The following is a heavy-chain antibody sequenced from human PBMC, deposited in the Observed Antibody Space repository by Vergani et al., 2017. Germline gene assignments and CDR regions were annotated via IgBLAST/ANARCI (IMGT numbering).Heavy chain of an antibody. CDR3: ARHDRKTYTATMGWYDY. Sequence: QVQLQESGPGLVKPSQTLSLTCTVSGASINNDFYYWHWIRQPAGKGLEWIGRIYVSGITDYNSSLQSRVSMSVDTSKNQFSLTLTSVTAADTALYFCARHDRKTYTATMGWYDYWGQGILVTVSS. D-gene: IGHD3-16*01. CDR1: GASINNDFYY. V-gene: IGHV4-61*02. CDR2: IYVSGIT. J-gene: IGHJ4*02.